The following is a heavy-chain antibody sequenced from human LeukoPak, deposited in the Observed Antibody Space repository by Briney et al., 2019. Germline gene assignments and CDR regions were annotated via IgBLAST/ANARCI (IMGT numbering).Heavy chain of an antibody. J-gene: IGHJ4*02. CDR1: GFTFSSYV. V-gene: IGHV3-30*04. Sequence: GGSLRLSCAASGFTFSSYVMHWVRQAPGKGLEWVAIISYDGSNEYYADPVKGRFTISRDNSKNTLYLQMNSLRADDTALYYYAKNEVWWLPDSWGQGTLVTVSS. CDR2: ISYDGSNE. D-gene: IGHD5-12*01. CDR3: AKNEVWWLPDS.